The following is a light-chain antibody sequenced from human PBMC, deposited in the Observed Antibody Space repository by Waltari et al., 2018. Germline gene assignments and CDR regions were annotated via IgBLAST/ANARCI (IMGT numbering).Light chain of an antibody. CDR2: GAS. CDR3: QQYYSFPVT. Sequence: EIVLTQSPGTLSLSPGERATLSCRASQSVSSSYLAWYQQKPGQAPRVLIHGASNRATGIPDRFSGSGSGTDFTLTISRLEPEDFAVYYCQQYYSFPVTFGGGTKVEI. V-gene: IGKV3-20*01. CDR1: QSVSSSY. J-gene: IGKJ4*01.